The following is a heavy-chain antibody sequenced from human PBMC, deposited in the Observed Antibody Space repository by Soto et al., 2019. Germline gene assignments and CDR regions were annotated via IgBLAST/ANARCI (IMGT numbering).Heavy chain of an antibody. CDR3: ARAWTATAGWANWFDR. D-gene: IGHD6-13*01. J-gene: IGHJ5*02. Sequence: QVQLQESGPGLVEPSQTLSLTCTVSGGSISGEGYYWSWIRQYSGRGLEWIGYIHYSGSTYYNPPLKCRVIISVYTSKTQFFLNLSSVTAADTAVYYCARAWTATAGWANWFDRWGQGTLVTVSS. V-gene: IGHV4-31*03. CDR2: IHYSGST. CDR1: GGSISGEGYY.